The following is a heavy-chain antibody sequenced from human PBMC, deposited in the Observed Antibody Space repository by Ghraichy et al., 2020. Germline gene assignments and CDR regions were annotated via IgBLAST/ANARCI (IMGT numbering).Heavy chain of an antibody. Sequence: SVKVSCKASGGTFSSYAISWVRQAPGQGLEWMGGIIPIFGTANYAQKFQGRVTITADESTSTAYMELSSLRSEDTAVYYCTMAQQLATYYYYGMDVWGQGTTVTVSS. D-gene: IGHD6-13*01. CDR2: IIPIFGTA. CDR3: TMAQQLATYYYYGMDV. V-gene: IGHV1-69*13. J-gene: IGHJ6*02. CDR1: GGTFSSYA.